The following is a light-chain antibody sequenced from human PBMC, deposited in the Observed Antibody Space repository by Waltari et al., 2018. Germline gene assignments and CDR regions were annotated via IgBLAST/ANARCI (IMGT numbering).Light chain of an antibody. J-gene: IGLJ3*02. CDR3: AAWDDSLSVWV. Sequence: QSVLTQPPSASGTPGQRVTIPCSGSSSNIGRTYIYWYQQVPGTAPKLLIYRNNQRPSGVPDRFSGSKSGTSASLAISGLRSEDEADYYCAAWDDSLSVWVFGGGTKLTVL. CDR1: SSNIGRTY. CDR2: RNN. V-gene: IGLV1-47*01.